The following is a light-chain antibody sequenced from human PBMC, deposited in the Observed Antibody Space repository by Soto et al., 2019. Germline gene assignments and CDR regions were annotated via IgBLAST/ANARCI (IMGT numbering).Light chain of an antibody. Sequence: QSALTQPASVSGSPGQSITISCTGTSSDIGGYNYVSWYQYHPGKAPKLMIYEVSLRPSGVSNRFSGSQSGNTASLTISGLKVEDEADYYCTSYTGNSTHVFGGGTQLTVL. CDR2: EVS. V-gene: IGLV2-14*01. J-gene: IGLJ2*01. CDR1: SSDIGGYNY. CDR3: TSYTGNSTHV.